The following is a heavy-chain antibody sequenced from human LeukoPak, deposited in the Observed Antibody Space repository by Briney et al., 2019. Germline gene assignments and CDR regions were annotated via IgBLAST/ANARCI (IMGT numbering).Heavy chain of an antibody. CDR2: IYTSGST. D-gene: IGHD6-19*01. J-gene: IGHJ3*02. V-gene: IGHV4-61*02. CDR3: ARGPWKVAGPHGAFDI. CDR1: GGSICSGSYY. Sequence: SQTLSLTCTVSGGSICSGSYYWSWIRQPAGKGLEWIGRIYTSGSTNYNPSLKSRVTISVDTSKNQFSLKLSSVTAADTAVYYCARGPWKVAGPHGAFDIWGQGTMVTVSS.